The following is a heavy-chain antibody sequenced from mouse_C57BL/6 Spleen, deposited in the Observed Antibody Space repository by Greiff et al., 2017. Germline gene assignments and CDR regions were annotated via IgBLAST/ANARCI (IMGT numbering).Heavy chain of an antibody. CDR1: GYTFTDYN. CDR3: ASITTVGYFDV. D-gene: IGHD1-1*01. CDR2: INPNNGGT. J-gene: IGHJ1*03. V-gene: IGHV1-18*01. Sequence: EVQLQQSGPELVKPGASVKIPCKASGYTFTDYNMDWVKQSHGKSLEWIGDINPNNGGTIYNQKFKGKATLTVDKSSSTAYMEIRSLTSEDTAVYYCASITTVGYFDVWGTGTTVTVSS.